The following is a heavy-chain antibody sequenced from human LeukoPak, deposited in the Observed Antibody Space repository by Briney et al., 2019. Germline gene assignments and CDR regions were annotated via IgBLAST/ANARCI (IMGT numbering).Heavy chain of an antibody. Sequence: ASVKVSCKASGYTFTGYYIHWVRQAPGQGLEWMGRVNPNSGGTNYAQKFQGRVTMTRDMSISTAYMELSRLTSDDTAVYYCAREVVTAIHYYFDYWDQGTLVTVSS. CDR1: GYTFTGYY. D-gene: IGHD2-21*02. J-gene: IGHJ4*02. CDR2: VNPNSGGT. CDR3: AREVVTAIHYYFDY. V-gene: IGHV1-2*06.